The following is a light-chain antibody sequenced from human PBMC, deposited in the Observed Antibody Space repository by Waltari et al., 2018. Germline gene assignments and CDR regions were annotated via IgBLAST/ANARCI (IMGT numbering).Light chain of an antibody. CDR2: AAS. V-gene: IGKV3-20*01. CDR3: QMYVRLPVT. Sequence: DIVLTQSPGTLSLSPGERATLSCRASESISKYLAWYQQRPGQAPRLLIYAASNRATGVPGRFSGSGSGTDFSLTISRLEPEDFAVYYCQMYVRLPVTFGQGTKVEIK. CDR1: ESISKY. J-gene: IGKJ1*01.